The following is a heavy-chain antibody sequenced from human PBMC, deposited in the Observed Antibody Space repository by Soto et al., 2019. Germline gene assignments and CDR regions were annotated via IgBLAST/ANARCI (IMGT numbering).Heavy chain of an antibody. J-gene: IGHJ4*02. CDR1: GGTFSTYA. CDR3: ASGIQLWLRRINNGYSG. CDR2: IIPMFGTA. Sequence: QVQLVQSGAEVKKPESSVKVSCKAPGGTFSTYAISWVRQAPGQGLEWMGGIIPMFGTAKYAQRFQDRVTITADESTNTVYMELGSLRSEDTAVYFCASGIQLWLRRINNGYSGWGQGTLVTVSS. D-gene: IGHD5-18*01. V-gene: IGHV1-69*12.